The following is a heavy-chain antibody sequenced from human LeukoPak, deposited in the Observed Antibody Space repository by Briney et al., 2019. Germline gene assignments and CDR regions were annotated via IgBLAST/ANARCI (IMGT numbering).Heavy chain of an antibody. CDR3: ARQLGYSSWHIDY. V-gene: IGHV4-59*01. Sequence: SEALSLTCTVSGGSISSYYWSWIRQPPGKGLEWIGYIYYSGSTNYNPSLKSRVTISVDTSKNQFSLKLSSVTAADTAVYYCARQLGYSSWHIDYWGQGTLVTVSS. CDR2: IYYSGST. D-gene: IGHD6-13*01. CDR1: GGSISSYY. J-gene: IGHJ4*02.